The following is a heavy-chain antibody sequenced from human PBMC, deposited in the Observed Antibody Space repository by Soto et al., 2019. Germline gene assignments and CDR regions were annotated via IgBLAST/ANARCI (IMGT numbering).Heavy chain of an antibody. D-gene: IGHD3-3*01. Sequence: ASVKVSCKTSGYTFTEFDINWARQAPGQGLEWMGWMNTNTGNTGYAQKFQGRVTMTRDTSISTAYMELRRLRSEDTAVYYCARVVRFFGGHAGYWGQGTLVTVSS. CDR1: GYTFTEFD. J-gene: IGHJ4*02. CDR2: MNTNTGNT. CDR3: ARVVRFFGGHAGY. V-gene: IGHV1-8*01.